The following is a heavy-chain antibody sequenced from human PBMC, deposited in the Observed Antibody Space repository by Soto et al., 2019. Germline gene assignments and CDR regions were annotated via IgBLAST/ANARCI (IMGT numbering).Heavy chain of an antibody. CDR2: ITGSGVGM. J-gene: IGHJ5*02. D-gene: IGHD1-1*01. Sequence: EVQLLESGGVLVQPGESLRLSCAATGFTFRDFAMTWVRQAPGKGLEWVSTITGSGVGMHYADSVKGRFTISRDNSKNTSYLQRNSLRAEDTAVYHCATTNSTKTQTTGGYDWFAAGGKGTLVTVSS. V-gene: IGHV3-23*01. CDR3: ATTNSTKTQTTGGYDWFAA. CDR1: GFTFRDFA.